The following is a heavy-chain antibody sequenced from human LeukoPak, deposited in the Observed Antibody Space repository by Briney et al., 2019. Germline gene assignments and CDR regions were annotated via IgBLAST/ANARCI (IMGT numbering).Heavy chain of an antibody. CDR3: ATIGEIAVDSEGMSDY. Sequence: ASVKVSCKASGYTFTGYYMHWVRQAPGQGLEWMGWINPNSGGTNYAQKFQGWVTMTRDTSISTAYMELSRLRSDDTAVYYCATIGEIAVDSEGMSDYWGQGTLVTVSS. J-gene: IGHJ4*02. V-gene: IGHV1-2*04. CDR2: INPNSGGT. CDR1: GYTFTGYY. D-gene: IGHD6-19*01.